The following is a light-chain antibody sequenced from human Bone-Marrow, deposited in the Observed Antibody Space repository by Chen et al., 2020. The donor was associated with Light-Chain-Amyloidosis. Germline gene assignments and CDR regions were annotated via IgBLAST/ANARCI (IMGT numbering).Light chain of an antibody. CDR2: RDT. J-gene: IGLJ2*01. CDR3: QSADSSGTYEVI. CDR1: DLPTKY. Sequence: SYELTQPPSVSVSPGQTARSTCPGDDLPTKYAYWYQQKPGQAPVLLLHRDTERPSGISERFSGSSSGTTATLTISGVQAEDEADYHCQSADSSGTYEVIFGGGTKLTVL. V-gene: IGLV3-25*03.